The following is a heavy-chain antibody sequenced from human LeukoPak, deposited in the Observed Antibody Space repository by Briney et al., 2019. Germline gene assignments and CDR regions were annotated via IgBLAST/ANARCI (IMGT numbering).Heavy chain of an antibody. CDR2: IKQDGSEK. J-gene: IGHJ4*02. D-gene: IGHD1-7*01. CDR3: AKDERNWNYNLASQTYD. Sequence: PGGSLRPSCAASGFTFSSYWMSWVRQAPGKGLEWVANIKQDGSEKYYVDSVKGRFTISRDNSKNTLYLQMSSLRAEDTAVYYCAKDERNWNYNLASQTYDWGQGTLVTVSS. CDR1: GFTFSSYW. V-gene: IGHV3-7*03.